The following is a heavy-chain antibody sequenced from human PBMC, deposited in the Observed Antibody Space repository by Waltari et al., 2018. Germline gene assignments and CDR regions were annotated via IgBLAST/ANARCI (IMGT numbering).Heavy chain of an antibody. Sequence: EVLLVESGGGLVKPGGSLRLSWAASGFVFRDYSINWVRQAPGKGLEWVSSISRNSDYIHSTDSVKGRFTISRDNAKNLVYLQMNGLRAEDTAVYYCARADSGYQYYYYYYGMDVWGQGTTVTVSS. CDR3: ARADSGYQYYYYYYGMDV. CDR1: GFVFRDYS. D-gene: IGHD6-25*01. J-gene: IGHJ6*02. V-gene: IGHV3-21*06. CDR2: ISRNSDYI.